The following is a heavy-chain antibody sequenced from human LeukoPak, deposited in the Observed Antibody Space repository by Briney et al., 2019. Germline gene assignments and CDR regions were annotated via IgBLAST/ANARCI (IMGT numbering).Heavy chain of an antibody. V-gene: IGHV1-2*02. Sequence: GASVKVSCKTSGYTFTDYFMHWVRQAPGQGLEWMGWINCNTAGTNYAQKFQGRVTMTRDTSISTVYMELSRLTPDDTAVYYCARDLGIYCSSISCPPDYWGQGTLVTVSS. J-gene: IGHJ4*02. CDR1: GYTFTDYF. CDR3: ARDLGIYCSSISCPPDY. D-gene: IGHD2-2*01. CDR2: INCNTAGT.